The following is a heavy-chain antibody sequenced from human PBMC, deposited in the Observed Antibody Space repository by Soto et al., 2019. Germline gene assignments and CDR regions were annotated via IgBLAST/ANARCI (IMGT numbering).Heavy chain of an antibody. CDR3: AKPQALAIVVAPFEY. J-gene: IGHJ4*02. Sequence: GGSLRLSCAASGFTFSSYAMSWVRQAPGKGLEWVSAISGSGGSTYYADSVKGRFTISRDNSKNTLYLQMNSLRAEDTAVYYCAKPQALAIVVAPFEYWGRGTLVTVSS. CDR1: GFTFSSYA. V-gene: IGHV3-23*01. D-gene: IGHD3-22*01. CDR2: ISGSGGST.